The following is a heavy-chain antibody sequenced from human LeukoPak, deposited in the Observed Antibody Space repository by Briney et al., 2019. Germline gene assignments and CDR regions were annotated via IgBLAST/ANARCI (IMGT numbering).Heavy chain of an antibody. Sequence: GGSLRLSCVASGFTFSREWMHWVRQAPGKGLVWVSRITLDENTVHYADSVKGRFTISRDNAKNTLYLQMNSLRAEDTAVYYCARDQPGTSNAFDIWGQGTMVTVSS. CDR2: ITLDENTV. CDR1: GFTFSREW. V-gene: IGHV3-74*01. J-gene: IGHJ3*02. CDR3: ARDQPGTSNAFDI.